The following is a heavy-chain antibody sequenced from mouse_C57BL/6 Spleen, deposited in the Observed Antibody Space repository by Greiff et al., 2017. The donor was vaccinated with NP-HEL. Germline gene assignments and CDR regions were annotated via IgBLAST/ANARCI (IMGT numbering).Heavy chain of an antibody. CDR3: ARRYGSSYDYFDY. J-gene: IGHJ2*01. V-gene: IGHV1-18*01. Sequence: VQLQQSGPELVKPGASVKIPCKASGYTFTDYNMDWVKQSHGKSLEWIGDINPNNGGTNYNQKFKGKATLTVDKSSSTAYMELRSLTSEDTAVYYCARRYGSSYDYFDYWGQGTTLTVSS. CDR2: INPNNGGT. CDR1: GYTFTDYN. D-gene: IGHD1-1*01.